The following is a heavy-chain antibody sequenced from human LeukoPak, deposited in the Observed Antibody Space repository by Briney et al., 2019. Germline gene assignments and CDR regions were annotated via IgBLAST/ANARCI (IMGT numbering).Heavy chain of an antibody. CDR3: ARMPALEQWSYYFDY. Sequence: ASVKVSCKASGYTFTSYGISWVRQAPGQGLEWMGWISAYNGNTNYAQKLQGRVTMTTDTSTSTAYMELRSLRSDDTAVYYCARMPALEQWSYYFDYWGQGTLVTVSS. J-gene: IGHJ4*02. V-gene: IGHV1-18*01. CDR1: GYTFTSYG. D-gene: IGHD6-19*01. CDR2: ISAYNGNT.